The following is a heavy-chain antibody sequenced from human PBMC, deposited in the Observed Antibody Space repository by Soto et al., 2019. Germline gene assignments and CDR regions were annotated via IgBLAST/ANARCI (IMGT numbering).Heavy chain of an antibody. V-gene: IGHV3-23*01. J-gene: IGHJ4*02. CDR1: GFTFSSYA. CDR3: AKRGSGSQFDY. Sequence: EVQLLESGGGLVQPGGSLRLSCAASGFTFSSYAMSWVRQAPGKGLEWVSVISGSGGSTYYADSVKGRFTISRDNSKNTLYLQMNGLRAEDTAVHYCAKRGSGSQFDYWGQGTLVTVSS. CDR2: ISGSGGST. D-gene: IGHD1-26*01.